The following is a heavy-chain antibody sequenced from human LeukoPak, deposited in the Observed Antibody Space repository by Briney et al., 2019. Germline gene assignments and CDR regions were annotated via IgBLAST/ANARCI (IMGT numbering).Heavy chain of an antibody. CDR3: ARDNWSGIGFYFDY. CDR1: GFTFNNYW. J-gene: IGHJ4*02. CDR2: IKQDGTEK. D-gene: IGHD6-13*01. Sequence: GGSLRLSCAASGFTFNNYWMSWVRQAPGKGLEWVANIKQDGTEKYYVDSVKGRFTISRDNAKNSLYLQMNSLRAEDTAVYYCARDNWSGIGFYFDYWGQGTLVTVSS. V-gene: IGHV3-7*01.